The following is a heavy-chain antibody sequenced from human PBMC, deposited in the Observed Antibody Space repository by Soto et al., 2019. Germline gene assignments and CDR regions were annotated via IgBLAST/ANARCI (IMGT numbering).Heavy chain of an antibody. CDR3: AIHPTTYYDILTGPQNFQH. D-gene: IGHD3-9*01. V-gene: IGHV3-21*01. CDR2: ISSSSSYI. CDR1: GFTFSSYS. Sequence: PGGSLRLSCAASGFTFSSYSMNWVRQAPGKGLEWVSSISSSSSYIYYADSVKGRFTISRDNAKNSLYLQMNSLRAEDTAVYYCAIHPTTYYDILTGPQNFQHWGQGTLVTVSS. J-gene: IGHJ1*01.